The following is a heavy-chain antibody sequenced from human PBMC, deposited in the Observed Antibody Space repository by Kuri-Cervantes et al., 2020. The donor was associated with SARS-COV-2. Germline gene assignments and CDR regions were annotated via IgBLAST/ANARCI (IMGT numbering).Heavy chain of an antibody. Sequence: GSLRLSCTVSGGSISSSSYYRGWIRQPPGKGLEWIGSIYYSGSTYYNPSLKSRVTISVDTSKNQFSLKLSSVTAADTAVYYCARLMMSTITIFGVVITKRWFDPWGQGTLVTVSS. V-gene: IGHV4-39*01. CDR1: GGSISSSSYY. J-gene: IGHJ5*02. D-gene: IGHD3-3*01. CDR3: ARLMMSTITIFGVVITKRWFDP. CDR2: IYYSGST.